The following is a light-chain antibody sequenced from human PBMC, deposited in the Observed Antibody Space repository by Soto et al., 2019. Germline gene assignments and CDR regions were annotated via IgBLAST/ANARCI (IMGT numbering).Light chain of an antibody. CDR1: QGISHY. V-gene: IGKV1-39*01. CDR3: QQSYDAQFT. J-gene: IGKJ4*01. CDR2: GVS. Sequence: DIQLTQSPSSLSASVGDEVTITCRASQGISHYLTWYQQKPGRAPTLLIYGVSTLQSGVPSRLSGGGSGTDFTLTISNLQLEDFATYYCQQSYDAQFTFGGGTRVEIK.